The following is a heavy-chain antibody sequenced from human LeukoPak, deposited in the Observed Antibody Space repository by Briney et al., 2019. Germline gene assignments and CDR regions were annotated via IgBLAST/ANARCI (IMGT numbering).Heavy chain of an antibody. CDR2: IYHTGSA. Sequence: SETLSLTCSVSGYSFTSGHYWGWIRQPPGKGLEWIANIYHTGSAHYNPSLKSRVTISVDTSTNQFSLKLSSVTAADTAVYYCARGRYYYDSSGYPYLFDYWGQGTLVTVSS. CDR1: GYSFTSGHY. J-gene: IGHJ4*02. V-gene: IGHV4-38-2*02. CDR3: ARGRYYYDSSGYPYLFDY. D-gene: IGHD3-22*01.